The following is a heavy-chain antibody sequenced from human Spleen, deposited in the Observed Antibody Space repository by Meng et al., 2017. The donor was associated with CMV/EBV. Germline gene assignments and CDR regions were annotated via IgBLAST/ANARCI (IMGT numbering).Heavy chain of an antibody. J-gene: IGHJ4*02. Sequence: GESLKISCAASGFFLSSYEMNWVRQAPGKGLEWVSYISSGGSTKYYADSVKGRFTISRDNAKNTLYLQMDSLRAEDTAVYYCARWSGCSSTSCPGWGQGTLVTVSS. CDR3: ARWSGCSSTSCPG. V-gene: IGHV3-48*03. D-gene: IGHD2-2*01. CDR2: ISSGGSTK. CDR1: GFFLSSYE.